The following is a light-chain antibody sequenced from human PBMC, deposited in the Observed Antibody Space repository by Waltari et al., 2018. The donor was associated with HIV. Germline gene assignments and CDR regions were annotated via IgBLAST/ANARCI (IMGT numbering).Light chain of an antibody. V-gene: IGLV1-36*01. Sequence: SVLTQPPSVSQAPRPRVTIPCSGSRPNIGNNAVNWYQQLPGKAPKLLIYYDDLLPSGVSDRFSGSKSGTSASLAISGLQSEDEADYYCAAWDDSLNGPVFGGGTKLTVL. CDR1: RPNIGNNA. CDR2: YDD. CDR3: AAWDDSLNGPV. J-gene: IGLJ2*01.